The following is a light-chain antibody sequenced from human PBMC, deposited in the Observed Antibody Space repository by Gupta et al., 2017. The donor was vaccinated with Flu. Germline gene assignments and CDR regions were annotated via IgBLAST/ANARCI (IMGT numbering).Light chain of an antibody. CDR2: DDS. CDR1: NIGSES. CDR3: QVWDSSSDQWV. J-gene: IGLJ3*02. V-gene: IGLV3-21*02. Sequence: GGGNIGSESVHWYQQKPGQAPVLVVYDDSDRPSGIPARFSGSKSGNTATLTFSRVEAEDEADYYCQVWDSSSDQWVFGGGTKLTVL.